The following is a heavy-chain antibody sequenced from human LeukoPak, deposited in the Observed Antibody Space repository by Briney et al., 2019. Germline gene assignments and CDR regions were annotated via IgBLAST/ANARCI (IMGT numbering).Heavy chain of an antibody. V-gene: IGHV4-30-2*01. CDR3: ARVSRRYGFDY. J-gene: IGHJ4*02. CDR2: IYHSGST. Sequence: PSETLSLTCAVSGGSISSGGYSWSWIRQPPGKGLEWIGYIYHSGSTYYNPSLKSRVTISVDRSKNQFSLKLSSVTAADTAVYYCARVSRRYGFDYWGQGTLVTVSS. D-gene: IGHD1-1*01. CDR1: GGSISSGGYS.